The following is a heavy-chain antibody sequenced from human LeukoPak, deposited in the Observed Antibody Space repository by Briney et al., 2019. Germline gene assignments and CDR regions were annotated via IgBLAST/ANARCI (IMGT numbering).Heavy chain of an antibody. V-gene: IGHV3-23*01. Sequence: PGGSLRLCCAASGFTFSSYAMSWVRQAPGKGLEWVSGISGTGGSTYYADSVKGRFTISRDNSKNTLYLQMNSLRAEDTAVYYCANVDSTGRGYWGQGTLVTVSS. CDR2: ISGTGGST. CDR3: ANVDSTGRGY. D-gene: IGHD3-9*01. J-gene: IGHJ4*02. CDR1: GFTFSSYA.